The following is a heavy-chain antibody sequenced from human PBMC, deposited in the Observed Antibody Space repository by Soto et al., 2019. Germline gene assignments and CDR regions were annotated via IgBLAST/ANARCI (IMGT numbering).Heavy chain of an antibody. CDR2: IYYSGST. V-gene: IGHV4-39*01. J-gene: IGHJ5*02. Sequence: SETLSLTCTVSGGSISSSSYYWGWIRQAPGKGLGWIGSIYYSGSTYYNPSLKSRVTISVDTSKNQFSLKLSSVTAADTAVYYCAKRDGGYEDWTDWFDPWGQGTLVT. CDR1: GGSISSSSYY. D-gene: IGHD1-1*01. CDR3: AKRDGGYEDWTDWFDP.